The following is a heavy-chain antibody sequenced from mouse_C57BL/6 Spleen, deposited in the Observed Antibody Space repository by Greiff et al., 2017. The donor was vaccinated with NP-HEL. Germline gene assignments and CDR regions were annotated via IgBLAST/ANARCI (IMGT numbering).Heavy chain of an antibody. CDR1: GFTFSSYA. J-gene: IGHJ3*01. V-gene: IGHV5-4*01. CDR2: ISDGGSYT. Sequence: EVKVVESGGGLVKPGGSLKLSCAASGFTFSSYAMSWVRQTPEKRLEWVATISDGGSYTYYPDNVKGRFTISRDNAKNNLYLQMSHLKSEDTAMYYCARDLGRFAYWGQGTLVTVSA. CDR3: ARDLGRFAY. D-gene: IGHD4-1*01.